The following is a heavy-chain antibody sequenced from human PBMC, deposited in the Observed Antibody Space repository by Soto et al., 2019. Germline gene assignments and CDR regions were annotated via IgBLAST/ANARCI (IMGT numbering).Heavy chain of an antibody. J-gene: IGHJ3*02. CDR2: IYYSGST. V-gene: IGHV4-31*03. CDR3: ARWWLMTRNAFDI. CDR1: GGSISSGGYY. D-gene: IGHD5-12*01. Sequence: PSETLSLTCTVSGGSISSGGYYWSWIRQRPGKGLVGIGYIYYSGSTYYNPSLKSRVTISVDTSKNQFSLKLSSVTAADTAVYYCARWWLMTRNAFDIWGQGTMVTVSS.